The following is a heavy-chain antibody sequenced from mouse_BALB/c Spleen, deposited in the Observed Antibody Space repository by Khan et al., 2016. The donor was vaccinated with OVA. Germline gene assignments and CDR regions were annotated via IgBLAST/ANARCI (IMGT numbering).Heavy chain of an antibody. CDR3: ARNRIDY. Sequence: QVQLKESGAEQAKPGASVKMSCQTSGYTFSSYWMHWVKQRPGQGLEWIGYITPTSGYTEYNEKFKDKATLSADKSSSTAYMQLTSLTSEDSAVYYCARNRIDYWGQGTTLTVSS. V-gene: IGHV1-7*01. CDR1: GYTFSSYW. CDR2: ITPTSGYT. J-gene: IGHJ2*01.